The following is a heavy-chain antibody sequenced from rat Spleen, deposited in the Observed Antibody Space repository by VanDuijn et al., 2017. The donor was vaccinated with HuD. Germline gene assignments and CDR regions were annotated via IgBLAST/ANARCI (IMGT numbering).Heavy chain of an antibody. Sequence: EVQLVESGGGLVQPGRSMKLSCAASGFTFSNYDMAWVRQAPTKGLEWVASISYDGSSTYYRDSVKGRFTISRDNAKSTLYLQMDSLRSEDTATYYCARHGYGYTFYFDYWGQGVMVTVSS. V-gene: IGHV5-25*01. D-gene: IGHD1-4*01. CDR1: GFTFSNYD. J-gene: IGHJ2*01. CDR3: ARHGYGYTFYFDY. CDR2: ISYDGSST.